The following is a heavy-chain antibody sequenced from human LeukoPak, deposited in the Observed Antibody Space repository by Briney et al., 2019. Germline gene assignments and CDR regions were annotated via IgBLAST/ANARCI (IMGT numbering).Heavy chain of an antibody. Sequence: GGSLRLSCAASGFSFSSYWMSWVRQAPGKGLEWVADIKQDGSEKYYVDSVKGRFTISRDNAKNSLYLQMNSLREEDTAVYYCARDVKAVGSFDIWPQGTMLPVSS. J-gene: IGHJ3*02. CDR1: GFSFSSYW. CDR3: ARDVKAVGSFDI. V-gene: IGHV3-7*01. CDR2: IKQDGSEK. D-gene: IGHD6-19*01.